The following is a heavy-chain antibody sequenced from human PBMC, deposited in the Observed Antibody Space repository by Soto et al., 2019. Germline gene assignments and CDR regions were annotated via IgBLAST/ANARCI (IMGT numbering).Heavy chain of an antibody. Sequence: PSETLSLTCTVSGGSISSSSYYWGWIRHPPGKGLEWIGSIYYSGSTYYNPSLKSRVTISVDTSKNQFSLKLSSVTAADTAVYYCARLPSGSYYEYWGQGTLVTVS. D-gene: IGHD1-26*01. V-gene: IGHV4-39*01. CDR2: IYYSGST. CDR1: GGSISSSSYY. CDR3: ARLPSGSYYEY. J-gene: IGHJ4*02.